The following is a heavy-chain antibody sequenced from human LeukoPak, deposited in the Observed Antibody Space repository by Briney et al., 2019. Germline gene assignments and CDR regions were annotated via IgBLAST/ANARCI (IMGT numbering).Heavy chain of an antibody. Sequence: GGSLRLSCAASGFTFSNYVLIWVRQAPGRGLEWVSAITGSGGTTSYADSVKGRFTISRDNSWNTLYLQMNSLRAEDAAVYYCAKDREVSAARVYDYWGQGTLVTVSS. J-gene: IGHJ4*02. V-gene: IGHV3-23*01. D-gene: IGHD2-2*01. CDR2: ITGSGGTT. CDR3: AKDREVSAARVYDY. CDR1: GFTFSNYV.